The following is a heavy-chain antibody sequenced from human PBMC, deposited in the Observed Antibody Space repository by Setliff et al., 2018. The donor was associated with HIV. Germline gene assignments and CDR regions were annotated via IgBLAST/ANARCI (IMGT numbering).Heavy chain of an antibody. J-gene: IGHJ4*02. Sequence: PSETLSLTCAFYGASFTDYYWNWIRQPPGKGLEWIGEIHHTGHINYNPSFKSRVTMSLDVSTNQFSLKMASMTAADSAVYYCARFDVTPMTTRDYWGQGTQVTVS. CDR3: ARFDVTPMTTRDY. CDR2: IHHTGHI. CDR1: GASFTDYY. V-gene: IGHV4-34*01. D-gene: IGHD4-17*01.